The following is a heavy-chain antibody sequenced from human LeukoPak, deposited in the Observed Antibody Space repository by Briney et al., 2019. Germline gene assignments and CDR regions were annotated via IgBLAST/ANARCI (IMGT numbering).Heavy chain of an antibody. D-gene: IGHD6-19*01. CDR3: ARDREQWLTNYFDY. J-gene: IGHJ4*02. CDR1: GFTFSSYA. V-gene: IGHV3-30-3*01. Sequence: GGSLRLSRGASGFTFSSYAMHRGRPAPGKGVGGGAVISYDGSNKYYADSVKGRFTISRDNSKNTLYLQMNSLRAEDTAVYYCARDREQWLTNYFDYWGQGTLVTVSS. CDR2: ISYDGSNK.